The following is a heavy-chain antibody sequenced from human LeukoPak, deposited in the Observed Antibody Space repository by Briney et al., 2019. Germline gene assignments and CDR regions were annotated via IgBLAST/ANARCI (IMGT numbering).Heavy chain of an antibody. J-gene: IGHJ4*02. Sequence: GGSLRLSCAASGFTFSSYSMNWVRQAPGQGLEWVSVISRESRNILYADSVKGRFTVSRDNARSSLYLQMNSLRAEDTAVYYCATSPPGGPIDNWGQGTLVTVSS. CDR1: GFTFSSYS. CDR2: ISRESRNI. CDR3: ATSPPGGPIDN. D-gene: IGHD3-16*01. V-gene: IGHV3-21*01.